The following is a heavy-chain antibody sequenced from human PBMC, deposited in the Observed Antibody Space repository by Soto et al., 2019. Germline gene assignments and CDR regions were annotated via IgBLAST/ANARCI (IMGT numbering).Heavy chain of an antibody. V-gene: IGHV3-23*01. D-gene: IGHD2-15*01. Sequence: GGSLRLSCAASGFTFSSYAMNWVRQAPGKGLEWVSTISDSGGSTYYTDSVKGRFTISRDNSKNTLYLQMSSLRAEDTAVYYCAKSGGYCSGGSCYPNWFDPWGQGTLVTVSS. CDR1: GFTFSSYA. CDR2: ISDSGGST. CDR3: AKSGGYCSGGSCYPNWFDP. J-gene: IGHJ5*02.